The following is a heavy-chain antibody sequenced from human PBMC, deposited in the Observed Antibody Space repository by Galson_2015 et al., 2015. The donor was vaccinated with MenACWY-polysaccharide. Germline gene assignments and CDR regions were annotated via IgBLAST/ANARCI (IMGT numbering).Heavy chain of an antibody. CDR2: IKKDGSEK. CDR3: ARGHYDVDV. V-gene: IGHV3-7*01. CDR1: GFTFKNYW. Sequence: SLRLSCAVSGFTFKNYWMSWVRQAPGKGLEWVANIKKDGSEKYCVDSVKGRFTISRDNARNSLYLQMNGLRGEDTAVYYCARGHYDVDVWGQGTTVTVS. J-gene: IGHJ6*02.